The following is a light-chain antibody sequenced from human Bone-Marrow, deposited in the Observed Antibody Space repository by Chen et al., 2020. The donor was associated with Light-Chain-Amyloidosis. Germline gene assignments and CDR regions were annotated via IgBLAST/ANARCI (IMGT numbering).Light chain of an antibody. CDR2: DII. CDR1: QSVGKK. J-gene: IGKJ1*01. Sequence: EIVMTQSPATLSVSPGESATLSCRASQSVGKKLAWYQQTPGQAPRLLIYDIITRATGIPARFSGSGSGTEFTLSISGLHSEDFAVYFCQHNNSWPPTFGQGTKVEIK. V-gene: IGKV3-15*01. CDR3: QHNNSWPPT.